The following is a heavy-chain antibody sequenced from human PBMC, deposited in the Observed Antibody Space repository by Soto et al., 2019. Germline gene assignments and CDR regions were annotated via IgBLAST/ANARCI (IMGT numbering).Heavy chain of an antibody. J-gene: IGHJ4*02. CDR1: GGSISSSNW. CDR3: ARVFTPNIAAAGTFDY. V-gene: IGHV4-4*02. CDR2: IYHSGST. Sequence: SETLSLTCAVSGGSISSSNWWSWVRQPPGKGLEWIGEIYHSGSTNYNPSLKSRVTISVDKSKNQFYLKLSSVTAADTAVYYCARVFTPNIAAAGTFDYWGQGTLVTVSS. D-gene: IGHD6-13*01.